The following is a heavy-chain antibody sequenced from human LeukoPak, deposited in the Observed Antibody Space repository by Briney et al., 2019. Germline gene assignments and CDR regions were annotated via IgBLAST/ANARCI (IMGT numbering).Heavy chain of an antibody. Sequence: EASVKVSCKASGYTFTGYYMHWVRQAPGQGLEWMGRINPNSGGTNYAQKFQGRVTMTRDTSISTAYMELSRLRSDDTAVYYCATHLVPTGIDHWGQGTLVTVSS. CDR3: ATHLVPTGIDH. D-gene: IGHD3-10*01. CDR2: INPNSGGT. V-gene: IGHV1-2*06. CDR1: GYTFTGYY. J-gene: IGHJ4*02.